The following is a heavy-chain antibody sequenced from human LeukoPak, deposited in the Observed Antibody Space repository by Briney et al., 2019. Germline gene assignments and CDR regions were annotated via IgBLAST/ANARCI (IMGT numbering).Heavy chain of an antibody. CDR1: GGSISSGNFY. CDR3: ARKYPDHWFDP. V-gene: IGHV4-30-4*01. CDR2: IFYLGST. D-gene: IGHD6-6*01. Sequence: SQTLSLTCTVSGGSISSGNFYWSWIRQPPGKGLEWIGYIFYLGSTHYNLSLKSRVTMSVDTSKNQFSLILRSVTAADTAVYYCARKYPDHWFDPWGQGTLVTVSS. J-gene: IGHJ5*02.